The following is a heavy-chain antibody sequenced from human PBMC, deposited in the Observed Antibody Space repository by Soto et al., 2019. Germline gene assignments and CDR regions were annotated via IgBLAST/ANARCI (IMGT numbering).Heavy chain of an antibody. D-gene: IGHD2-21*01. CDR3: ARDGAGAYGLGWFDP. Sequence: QVQLQESGPGLVKPSQTLSLTCTVSGDSISRGGYYWNWIRLHPRKGLEWIGYIYHSGSTNYNPSLKSRVTISVATSKNQLSLELSNVPAADTAVYYCARDGAGAYGLGWFDPWGQGILVTVSS. CDR1: GDSISRGGYY. CDR2: IYHSGST. J-gene: IGHJ5*02. V-gene: IGHV4-31*03.